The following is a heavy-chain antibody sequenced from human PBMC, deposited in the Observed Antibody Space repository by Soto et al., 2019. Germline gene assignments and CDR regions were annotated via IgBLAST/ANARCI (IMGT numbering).Heavy chain of an antibody. D-gene: IGHD2-2*01. Sequence: QVQLVQSGAEVKKPGSSVKVSCKASGGTFSSYAISWVRQAPGQGLEWMGGIIPIFGTANYAQKFQGRVTITADESTSTAYMELSSLRSEDTAVYYCARGVVVPAASHYYYGMDVWGQGPTVTVSS. V-gene: IGHV1-69*01. J-gene: IGHJ6*02. CDR3: ARGVVVPAASHYYYGMDV. CDR2: IIPIFGTA. CDR1: GGTFSSYA.